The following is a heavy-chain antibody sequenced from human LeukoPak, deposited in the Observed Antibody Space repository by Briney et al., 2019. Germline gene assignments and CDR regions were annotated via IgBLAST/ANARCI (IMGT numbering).Heavy chain of an antibody. Sequence: SETLSLTCTVSGGSISSYYWSWIRQPPGKGLEWIGYIYYTGSTNYNPSLKSRVTISVDTSNNQFSLKLSSVTAADTAVYYCASLTSSGWFLDYWGRGTLVTVS. D-gene: IGHD6-19*01. CDR1: GGSISSYY. CDR2: IYYTGST. V-gene: IGHV4-59*01. CDR3: ASLTSSGWFLDY. J-gene: IGHJ4*02.